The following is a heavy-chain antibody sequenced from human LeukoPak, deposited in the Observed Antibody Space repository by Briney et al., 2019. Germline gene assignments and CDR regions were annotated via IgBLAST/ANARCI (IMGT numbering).Heavy chain of an antibody. CDR2: IRNDGRDK. V-gene: IGHV3-30*02. CDR1: GFTFNIYG. Sequence: PGGSLRLSCAASGFTFNIYGMHWVRQAPGKGLEWVAFIRNDGRDKYYVDSVKGRFTISRDNSKNTLYLQMNSLRAEDTAIYYCAKGSGGSCHSATDYWGQGTLVTVSS. D-gene: IGHD2-15*01. CDR3: AKGSGGSCHSATDY. J-gene: IGHJ4*02.